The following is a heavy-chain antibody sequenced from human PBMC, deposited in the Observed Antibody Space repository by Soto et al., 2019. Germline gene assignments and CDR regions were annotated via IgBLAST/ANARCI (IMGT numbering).Heavy chain of an antibody. Sequence: XXTLSPPDTVCRGAIGNSDGRWIRQPPGKGLEYIGYIYNSGSTDYNPSLKSRVTISVDTSKNQFSLKLSSVTAADTAVYYCARDPGGNYYFDYWGQGTLVTVS. CDR3: ARDPGGNYYFDY. J-gene: IGHJ4*02. CDR2: IYNSGST. CDR1: RGAIGNSD. V-gene: IGHV4-59*01.